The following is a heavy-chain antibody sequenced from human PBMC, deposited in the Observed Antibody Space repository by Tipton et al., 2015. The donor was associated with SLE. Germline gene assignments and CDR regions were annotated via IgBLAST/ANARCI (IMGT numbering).Heavy chain of an antibody. CDR3: ATGKGYTKIDY. V-gene: IGHV1-18*01. Sequence: QVQLVQSGAEVKKPGASVKVSCKASGYTFTNFDISWVRQAPGHGLGWLGWISAFNGGTKYAQKLQGRVTMTTDTSTNTAYMDLRSLRSDDTAVYYCATGKGYTKIDYWGQGTLVTVSS. CDR1: GYTFTNFD. D-gene: IGHD5-12*01. J-gene: IGHJ4*02. CDR2: ISAFNGGT.